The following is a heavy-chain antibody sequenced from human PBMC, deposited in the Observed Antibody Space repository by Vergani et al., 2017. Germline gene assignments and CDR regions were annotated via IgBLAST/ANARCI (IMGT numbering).Heavy chain of an antibody. J-gene: IGHJ5*02. CDR3: ARLTSGFGELLYSWFDP. V-gene: IGHV3-21*04. CDR1: GFTFSSYS. CDR2: ISSSSSYI. Sequence: EVQLVESGGGLVKPGGSLRLSCAASGFTFSSYSMNWVRQAPGKGLEWVSSISSSSSYIYYADSVKGRFTISRDNAKNSLYLQMNSLRAEDTAVYYCARLTSGFGELLYSWFDPWGQGTLVTVSS. D-gene: IGHD3-10*01.